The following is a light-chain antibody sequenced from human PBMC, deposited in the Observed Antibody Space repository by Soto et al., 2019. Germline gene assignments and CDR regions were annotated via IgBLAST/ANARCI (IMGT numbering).Light chain of an antibody. Sequence: DIVMTQSPDSLAVSLGERATINCKSSQSVLYSSNNKNYLAWYQQKPGQSPKLLISWGFIRESGVPDRFSGSGSGTNFPLTISSLQAEDVAGYYCHQYYGSPPRTFGQGTKVEIK. CDR1: QSVLYSSNNKNY. CDR2: WGF. CDR3: HQYYGSPPRT. V-gene: IGKV4-1*01. J-gene: IGKJ1*01.